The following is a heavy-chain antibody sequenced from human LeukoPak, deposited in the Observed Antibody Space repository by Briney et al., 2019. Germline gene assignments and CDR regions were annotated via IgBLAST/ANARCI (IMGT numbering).Heavy chain of an antibody. V-gene: IGHV1-69*05. D-gene: IGHD3-22*01. J-gene: IGHJ4*02. CDR3: ARDKWLLGFFDY. CDR1: GGTFSSYA. CDR2: IIPIFGTA. Sequence: WSSAKVSCKASGGTFSSYAISWVRQAPGQGLEWMGGIIPIFGTANYAQKFQGRVTITTDESTSTAYMELSSLRSEDTAVYYCARDKWLLGFFDYWGEGTLVTVSS.